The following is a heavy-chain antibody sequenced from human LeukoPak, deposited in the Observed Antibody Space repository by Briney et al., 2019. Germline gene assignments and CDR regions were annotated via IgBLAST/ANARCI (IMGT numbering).Heavy chain of an antibody. V-gene: IGHV3-30-3*01. Sequence: PGRSLRLSCAASGFTFSSYAMHWVRQAPGKGLERVAVISYDGSNKYHADSVKGRFTISRDNSKNTLYLQMNSLRAEDTAVYYCARGTGYSYGYEPDYWGQGTLVTVSP. D-gene: IGHD5-18*01. CDR3: ARGTGYSYGYEPDY. CDR2: ISYDGSNK. J-gene: IGHJ4*02. CDR1: GFTFSSYA.